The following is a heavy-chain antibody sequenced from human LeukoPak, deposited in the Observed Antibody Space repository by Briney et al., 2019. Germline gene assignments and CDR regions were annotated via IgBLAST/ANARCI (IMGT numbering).Heavy chain of an antibody. Sequence: GGSLRLSCAASGFTIRSYSMNWVRQAPGKGLEWVSSISSSSSYIYYADSVKGRFTISRDNAKNSLYLQMNSLRAEDTAVYYCARKEVSSGWWEKFDPWGQGTLVTVSS. V-gene: IGHV3-21*01. CDR3: ARKEVSSGWWEKFDP. CDR1: GFTIRSYS. CDR2: ISSSSSYI. D-gene: IGHD6-19*01. J-gene: IGHJ5*02.